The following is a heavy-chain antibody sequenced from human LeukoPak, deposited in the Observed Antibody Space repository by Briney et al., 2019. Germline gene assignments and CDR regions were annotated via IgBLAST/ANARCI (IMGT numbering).Heavy chain of an antibody. Sequence: SETLSLTCTVSGGSISSRNYYWGWIRQTPGKGLEWIGSIYSSGSTYYNPSLKSPFTISVDTSKNQFSLKLSSVTAADTAVYYCARVGQQLVYDWFDPWGQGTLVTVSS. CDR1: GGSISSRNYY. J-gene: IGHJ5*02. D-gene: IGHD6-13*01. CDR3: ARVGQQLVYDWFDP. V-gene: IGHV4-39*07. CDR2: IYSSGST.